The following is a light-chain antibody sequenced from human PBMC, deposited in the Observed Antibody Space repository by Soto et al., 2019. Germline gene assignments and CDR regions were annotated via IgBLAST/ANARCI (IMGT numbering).Light chain of an antibody. CDR3: QHYNCYSEA. Sequence: IQVTKSASTLSGSVRDRVTITCRASQTISSGLAWYQQKPGKAPKLLIYKASTLKRGVPSRFSGSGSGTEVTLTLSSLQTDDVATYYCQHYNCYSEAFGQGTKVDIK. CDR2: KAS. V-gene: IGKV1-5*03. J-gene: IGKJ1*01. CDR1: QTISSG.